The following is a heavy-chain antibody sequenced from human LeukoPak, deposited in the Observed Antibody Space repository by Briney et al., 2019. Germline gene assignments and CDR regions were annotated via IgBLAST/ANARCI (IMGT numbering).Heavy chain of an antibody. V-gene: IGHV3-7*01. J-gene: IGHJ4*02. CDR2: IKQDGSEK. Sequence: GGSLRLSCAASGFTFSSYWMSWVRQAPGKGLEWVANIKQDGSEKYYVDSVKGRFTISRDNAKNSLYLQMNSLRAEDTAVYYCARDRLGYYYDSSGYRFFDYWGQGTLVTVSS. CDR1: GFTFSSYW. D-gene: IGHD3-22*01. CDR3: ARDRLGYYYDSSGYRFFDY.